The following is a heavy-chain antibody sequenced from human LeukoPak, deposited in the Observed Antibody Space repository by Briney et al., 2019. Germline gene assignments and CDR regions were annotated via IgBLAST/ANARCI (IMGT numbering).Heavy chain of an antibody. CDR2: ITGSGDST. CDR1: GFTFSNYA. V-gene: IGHV3-23*01. Sequence: GASLRLSCVASGFTFSNYAMSWVRQAPGKGLEWVSAITGSGDSTFNADSVKGRFTISRDNSKNTLHLQMNNLRAEDTAVYYCAKSRIIVVTATDYWGQGILVTVSS. D-gene: IGHD2-21*02. CDR3: AKSRIIVVTATDY. J-gene: IGHJ4*02.